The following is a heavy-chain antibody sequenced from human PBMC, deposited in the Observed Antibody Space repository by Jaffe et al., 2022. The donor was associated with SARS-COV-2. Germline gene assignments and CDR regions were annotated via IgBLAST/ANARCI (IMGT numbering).Heavy chain of an antibody. D-gene: IGHD3-22*01. CDR3: ARDSPNLYDSSGYYNAFDI. Sequence: QVQLQESGPGLVKPSQTLSLTCTVSGGSISSGSYYWSWIRQPAGKGLEWIGRIYTSGSTNYNPSLKSRVTISVDTSKNQFSLKLSSVTAADTAVYYCARDSPNLYDSSGYYNAFDIWGQGTMVTVSS. CDR1: GGSISSGSYY. J-gene: IGHJ3*02. CDR2: IYTSGST. V-gene: IGHV4-61*02.